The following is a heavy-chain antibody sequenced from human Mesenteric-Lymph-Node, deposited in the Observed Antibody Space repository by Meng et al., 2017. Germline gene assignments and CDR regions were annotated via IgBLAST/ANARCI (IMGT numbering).Heavy chain of an antibody. J-gene: IGHJ4*02. CDR2: IYHSGRT. V-gene: IGHV4-4*03. Sequence: QVKRQESGPGLVKPPGALSLTRDVSGGSIRKDQWWSWVRQAPGKGLEWIGEIYHSGRTNYNPSVKSRVSMSVDKSQNHFSLRLSSVTAADTAVYYCTTLYGDSISWGQGTLVTVSS. CDR3: TTLYGDSIS. D-gene: IGHD4-17*01. CDR1: GGSIRKDQW.